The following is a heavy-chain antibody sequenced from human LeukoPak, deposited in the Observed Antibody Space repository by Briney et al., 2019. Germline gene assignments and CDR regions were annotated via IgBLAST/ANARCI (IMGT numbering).Heavy chain of an antibody. Sequence: GGSLRLSCAASGFTFSSYSMNWVRQAPGKGLEWVSSISTSSSYIHYADSVKGRFTISRDNAKNSLYLQMNCLRAEDTAVYYCARGTLNIPGEHGAFDYWGQGTLVTVSS. D-gene: IGHD1-14*01. CDR3: ARGTLNIPGEHGAFDY. J-gene: IGHJ4*02. CDR2: ISTSSSYI. V-gene: IGHV3-21*01. CDR1: GFTFSSYS.